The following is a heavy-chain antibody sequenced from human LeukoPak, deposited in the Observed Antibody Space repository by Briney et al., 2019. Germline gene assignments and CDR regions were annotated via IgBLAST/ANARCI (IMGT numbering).Heavy chain of an antibody. Sequence: KPSETLSLTCTVSGGSISSSSYYWGWIRQPPGKGLEWIGSIYYSGSTNYNPSLKSRVTISVDTSKNQFSLKLSSVTAADTAVYYCARGRSIPYSYGRGYYYYGMDVWGQGTTVTVSS. J-gene: IGHJ6*02. CDR1: GGSISSSSYY. D-gene: IGHD5-18*01. V-gene: IGHV4-39*07. CDR2: IYYSGST. CDR3: ARGRSIPYSYGRGYYYYGMDV.